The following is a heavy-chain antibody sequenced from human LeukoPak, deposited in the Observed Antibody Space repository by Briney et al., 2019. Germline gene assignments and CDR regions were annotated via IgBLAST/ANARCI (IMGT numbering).Heavy chain of an antibody. CDR2: ISRSSIYI. CDR3: ARDSGDGSGTYYPYGMDV. Sequence: GGSLRLSRAASGFTFSNYNMNWVRQAPGKGLEWVSSISRSSIYIYYADSVKGRFTISRDNAENSLSLQMNSLRAEDSAVYYCARDSGDGSGTYYPYGMDVWGQGTTVTVSS. D-gene: IGHD3-10*01. J-gene: IGHJ6*02. V-gene: IGHV3-21*01. CDR1: GFTFSNYN.